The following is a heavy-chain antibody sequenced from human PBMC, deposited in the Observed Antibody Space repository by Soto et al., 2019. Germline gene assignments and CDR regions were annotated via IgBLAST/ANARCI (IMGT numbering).Heavy chain of an antibody. CDR1: GFTFSDYY. J-gene: IGHJ4*02. V-gene: IGHV3-11*01. D-gene: IGHD5-18*01. Sequence: PGGSLRLSCAASGFTFSDYYMSWIRQAPGKGLEWVSYISSSGSTIYYADSVKGRFTISRDNAKNSLYLQMNSLRAEDTAVYYCARNFGIQLWLRYPVDYWGQGTLVTVSS. CDR3: ARNFGIQLWLRYPVDY. CDR2: ISSSGSTI.